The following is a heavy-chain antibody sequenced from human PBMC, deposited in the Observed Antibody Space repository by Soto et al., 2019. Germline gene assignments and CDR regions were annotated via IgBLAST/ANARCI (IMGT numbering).Heavy chain of an antibody. CDR3: ARANSSTYGMDV. CDR1: GFTFSDYY. D-gene: IGHD6-13*01. V-gene: IGHV3-11*06. Sequence: LRLSCAASGFTFSDYYMSWIRQAPGKGLEWVSYISSSSSYTNYADSVKGRFTISRDNAKNSLHLQMNSLRAEDTAVYYCARANSSTYGMDVWGQGTTVTVSS. CDR2: ISSSSSYT. J-gene: IGHJ6*02.